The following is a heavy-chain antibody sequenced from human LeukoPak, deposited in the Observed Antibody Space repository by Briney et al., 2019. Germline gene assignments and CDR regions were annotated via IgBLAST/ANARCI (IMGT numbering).Heavy chain of an antibody. CDR1: GFTFSSYS. CDR2: ISSSSRYI. D-gene: IGHD3-10*01. J-gene: IGHJ4*02. Sequence: GGSLRLSCAASGFTFSSYSRNWVRQAPGKGREGGSSISSSSRYIEYADSGKGRFTISSDTANTSLYLQMNSLRAEDTAVYYCARDRTWGSSDYWGQGTLVTVSS. CDR3: ARDRTWGSSDY. V-gene: IGHV3-21*01.